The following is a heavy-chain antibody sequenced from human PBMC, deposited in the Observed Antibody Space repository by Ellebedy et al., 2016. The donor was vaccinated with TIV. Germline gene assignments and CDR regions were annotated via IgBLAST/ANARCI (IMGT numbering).Heavy chain of an antibody. V-gene: IGHV3-73*01. J-gene: IGHJ4*02. CDR3: VRLIRGQGDYYND. CDR1: GFTFSASA. CDR2: IRGKVNNHAT. D-gene: IGHD5-12*01. Sequence: GGSLRLXXAASGFTFSASAMHWVRQASGRGLEWVGRIRGKVNNHATAYAPSVKDRFTISRDDSENTTFLQMKGLKTEDTAIYFCVRLIRGQGDYYNDWGPGTLVTVSS.